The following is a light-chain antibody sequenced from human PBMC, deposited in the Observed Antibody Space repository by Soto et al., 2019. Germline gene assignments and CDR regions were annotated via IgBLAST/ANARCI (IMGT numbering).Light chain of an antibody. CDR2: DAS. CDR1: QSVANS. V-gene: IGKV3-15*01. CDR3: QQYDNWPPIT. J-gene: IGKJ5*01. Sequence: EIVMTQSPSTLSVSPGERATLSCRASQSVANSLAWYQQKPGQAPRLIIYDASNSATGIPDRFSGSGSGTEFTLTLCSLQSEDFAVYYCQQYDNWPPITFGQGTRLES.